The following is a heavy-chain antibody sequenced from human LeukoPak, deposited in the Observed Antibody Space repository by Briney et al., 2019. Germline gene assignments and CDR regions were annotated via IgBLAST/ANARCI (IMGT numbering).Heavy chain of an antibody. CDR2: VYHSGTT. V-gene: IGHV4-34*01. CDR3: ARGSTRADDY. J-gene: IGHJ4*02. CDR1: GGSFSGYY. D-gene: IGHD2/OR15-2a*01. Sequence: KPSETLSLTCAVYGGSFSGYYWSWIRQPPGKGLEWIGYVYHSGTTNYNPSLKSRVAISVDTSRNQFSLKLSSMTAADTAVYYCARGSTRADDYWGQGTLVTVSS.